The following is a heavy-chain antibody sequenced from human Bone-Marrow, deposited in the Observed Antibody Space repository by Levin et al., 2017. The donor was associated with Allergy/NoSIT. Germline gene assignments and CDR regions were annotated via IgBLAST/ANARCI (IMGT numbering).Heavy chain of an antibody. CDR3: ARDVGEWGARDEPFDS. J-gene: IGHJ3*02. Sequence: GESLKISCVASGSSISSHSLNWVRQAPGKGLEWVASMSSSSRYIYYGDSVKGRFTISRDSANNSLFLQMTRLRAEDTAVYYCARDVGEWGARDEPFDSWGRGTTVTVSS. CDR2: MSSSSRYI. V-gene: IGHV3-21*01. D-gene: IGHD1-26*01. CDR1: GSSISSHS.